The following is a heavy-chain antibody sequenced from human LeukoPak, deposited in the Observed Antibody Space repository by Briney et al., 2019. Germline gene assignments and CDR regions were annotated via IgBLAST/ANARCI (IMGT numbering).Heavy chain of an antibody. V-gene: IGHV4-59*01. CDR2: IYYSGST. J-gene: IGHJ4*02. D-gene: IGHD7-27*01. CDR1: GGSISSYY. CDR3: ARDVLGISTLDY. Sequence: PSETLSLTCTVSGGSISSYYWSWIRQPPGKGLEWIGYIYYSGSTNYNPSLKSRVAISVDTSKNQFSLKLSSVTAADTAVYYCARDVLGISTLDYWGLGTLVTVSS.